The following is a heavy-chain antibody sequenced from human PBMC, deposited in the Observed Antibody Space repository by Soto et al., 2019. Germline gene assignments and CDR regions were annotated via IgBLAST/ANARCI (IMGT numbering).Heavy chain of an antibody. V-gene: IGHV1-8*01. D-gene: IGHD1-20*01. Sequence: QVQLVQSGAEVKKPGASVKVSCKASGYSFTSYDINWVRQASGQGLEWLGWMTPISGETGYVQKFQGRVSMTRDTSTSTAYVELSSLTYEDSAIYYCARNKWNTGDFDYWGHGTLVTVSA. J-gene: IGHJ4*01. CDR3: ARNKWNTGDFDY. CDR2: MTPISGET. CDR1: GYSFTSYD.